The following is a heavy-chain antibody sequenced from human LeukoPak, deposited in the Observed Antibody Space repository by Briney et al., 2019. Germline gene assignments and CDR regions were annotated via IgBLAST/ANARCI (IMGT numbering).Heavy chain of an antibody. CDR1: GASISPYY. D-gene: IGHD5-18*01. V-gene: IGHV4-59*01. CDR3: GRFGYSYGLDY. J-gene: IGHJ4*02. Sequence: SETLSPTCTVSGASISPYYWTWIRQPPGKGLEWIGNLYKGSTYYNPSLKSRVTMSLDTSKNQFSLNLRSVTAADTAVYYCGRFGYSYGLDYWGQGTLVTVSS. CDR2: LYKGST.